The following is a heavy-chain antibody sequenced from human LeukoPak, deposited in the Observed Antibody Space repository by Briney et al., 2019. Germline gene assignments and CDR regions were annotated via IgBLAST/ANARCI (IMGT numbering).Heavy chain of an antibody. CDR3: AKSNGYGLIDI. CDR2: IYHSGST. Sequence: AGGSLRLSCAASGFTFSSYAMSWVRQAPGKGLEWIGEIYHSGSTNYNPSLKSRVTISLDTSRNQFSLKLNSVTAADTAVYYCAKSNGYGLIDIWGQGAMVTVSS. CDR1: GFTFSSYAM. J-gene: IGHJ3*02. V-gene: IGHV4-4*02. D-gene: IGHD3-22*01.